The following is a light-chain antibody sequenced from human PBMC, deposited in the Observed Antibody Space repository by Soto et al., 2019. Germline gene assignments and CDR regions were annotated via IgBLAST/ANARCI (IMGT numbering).Light chain of an antibody. CDR2: GAS. CDR1: ENIRNE. V-gene: IGKV1-6*01. J-gene: IGKJ1*01. CDR3: LQDFTYPWT. Sequence: AIQMTQSPSSLSASVGDRVTITCRASENIRNELGWYQQKPGKAPKVLIYGASRLLSGVPSRFSGSGSGTDFTLTISRLQPEDFATYYCLQDFTYPWTFGQGTKVDIK.